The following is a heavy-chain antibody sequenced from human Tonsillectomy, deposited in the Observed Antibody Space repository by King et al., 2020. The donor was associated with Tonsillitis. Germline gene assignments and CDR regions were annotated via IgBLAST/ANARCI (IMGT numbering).Heavy chain of an antibody. J-gene: IGHJ3*02. CDR1: GYTFTTYY. Sequence: QLVRSGAEVKKPGASVKVSCKTSGYTFTTYYMHWVRQAPGQGLEWMGIINPSGGSSSYAQKFQGRVTMTRDTSTSTVYMELSSLKSEDTAVYYCARDRFFYDSSDYYVPDAFDIWGQGTMVTVSS. CDR2: INPSGGSS. V-gene: IGHV1-46*01. CDR3: ARDRFFYDSSDYYVPDAFDI. D-gene: IGHD3-22*01.